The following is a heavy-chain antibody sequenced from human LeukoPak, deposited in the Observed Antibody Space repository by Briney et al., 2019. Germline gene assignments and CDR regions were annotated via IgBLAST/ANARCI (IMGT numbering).Heavy chain of an antibody. D-gene: IGHD2-2*01. J-gene: IGHJ5*02. V-gene: IGHV3-21*01. CDR2: ISISGTDT. CDR1: GFTFSSYS. CDR3: ARGGPYQLPQPVPYNWFDP. Sequence: GGSLRLSCAASGFTFSSYSMNWVRQAPGKGLEWVSSISISGTDTYYADSVKGRFTISRDNAMKSLYLQMNSLRAEDTAVYYCARGGPYQLPQPVPYNWFDPWGQGTLVTVSS.